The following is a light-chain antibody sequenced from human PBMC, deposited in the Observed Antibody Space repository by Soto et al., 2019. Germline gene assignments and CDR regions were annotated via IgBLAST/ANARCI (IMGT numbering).Light chain of an antibody. CDR1: QSISNY. J-gene: IGKJ1*01. CDR3: QTYSTSWT. V-gene: IGKV1-39*01. Sequence: DIQMTQSPSSLSASVGDRVTITCRASQSISNYLNWYQQKPGKAPKLLIYAASSLQGGVPSRFSGSGSGTDFTLTISSLQPEDFATYYCQTYSTSWTFGQGTKVDI. CDR2: AAS.